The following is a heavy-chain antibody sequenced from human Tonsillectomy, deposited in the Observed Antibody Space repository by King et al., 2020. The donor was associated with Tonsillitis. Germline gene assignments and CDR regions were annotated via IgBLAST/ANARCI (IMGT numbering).Heavy chain of an antibody. Sequence: VQLVESGGGVVQPGRSLRLSCAASGFTFSNCGMHWVRQASGKGLEWVTVISYDGNNKYYADSVKGRFTISRDNSKNTLYLQMNSLRAEDTAVYYCAKANGRYYVILTGYRYYYYGMDVWGQGTTVTVSS. CDR2: ISYDGNNK. V-gene: IGHV3-30*18. CDR1: GFTFSNCG. D-gene: IGHD3-9*01. CDR3: AKANGRYYVILTGYRYYYYGMDV. J-gene: IGHJ6*02.